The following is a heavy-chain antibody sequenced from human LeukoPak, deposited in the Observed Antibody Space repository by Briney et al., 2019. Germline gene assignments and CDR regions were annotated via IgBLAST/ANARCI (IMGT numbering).Heavy chain of an antibody. D-gene: IGHD5-12*01. J-gene: IGHJ4*02. Sequence: GGSLRLSCAASRFTFENFAMSWVRQAPGTGLEWVSSISGSGGSTYYADSVRGRFTISRDNSNSTLYLHMSSLRVDDTAVYYCAKDWRSGYDLGPDFFDYWGQGSLVTVSS. CDR3: AKDWRSGYDLGPDFFDY. CDR2: ISGSGGST. CDR1: RFTFENFA. V-gene: IGHV3-23*01.